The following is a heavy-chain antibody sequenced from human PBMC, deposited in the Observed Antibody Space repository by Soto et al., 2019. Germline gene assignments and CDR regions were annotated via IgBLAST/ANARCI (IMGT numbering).Heavy chain of an antibody. J-gene: IGHJ5*02. CDR2: IYYSGST. V-gene: IGHV4-59*01. CDR1: GGSISSYY. Sequence: SETLSLTCTVSGGSISSYYWSWIRQPPGKGLEWIGYIYYSGSTNYDPSLKSRVTISVDTSKNQFSLKLSSVTAADTAVYYCARTRNGYNWNWFDPWGQGTLVTVSS. CDR3: ARTRNGYNWNWFDP. D-gene: IGHD1-20*01.